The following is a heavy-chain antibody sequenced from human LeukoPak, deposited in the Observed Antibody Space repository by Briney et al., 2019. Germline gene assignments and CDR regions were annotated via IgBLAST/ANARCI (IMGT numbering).Heavy chain of an antibody. CDR3: ARAGSYGYDY. CDR1: GGSFSGYY. CDR2: INHSGST. D-gene: IGHD5-18*01. Sequence: SETLSLTCAVYGGSFSGYYWSWIRQPPGKGLEWIGEINHSGSTNYNPSLKSRVTISVDTSKNQLSLKLSSVTAADTAVYYCARAGSYGYDYWGQGTLVTVSS. V-gene: IGHV4-34*01. J-gene: IGHJ4*02.